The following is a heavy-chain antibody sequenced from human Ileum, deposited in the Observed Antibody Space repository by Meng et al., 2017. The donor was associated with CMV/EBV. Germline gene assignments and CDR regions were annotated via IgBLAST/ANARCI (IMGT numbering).Heavy chain of an antibody. Sequence: SCAASGFTFGDYAMTWVRQAPGKGLEWVSSLNPSGDDTHYADSVKGRFTISRDNSRNTLSLQMDSLGADDTAVYYCATGQERHHHWGPGTLVTVSS. CDR1: GFTFGDYA. J-gene: IGHJ4*02. CDR3: ATGQERHHH. V-gene: IGHV3-23*01. CDR2: LNPSGDDT.